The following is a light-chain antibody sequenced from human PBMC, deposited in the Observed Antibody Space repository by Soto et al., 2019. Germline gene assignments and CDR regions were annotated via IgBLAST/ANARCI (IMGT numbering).Light chain of an antibody. CDR3: QQYYSYPWP. V-gene: IGKV1-9*01. J-gene: IGKJ1*01. Sequence: DIEMTQPPTFVSASLGESVTITCRASQVISTSLAWYQVKPGKAPKLLIYAASTLQSGVPSRFSGSGSGTDFTLTISCLQSEDFATYYCQQYYSYPWPFGQGGKADI. CDR2: AAS. CDR1: QVISTS.